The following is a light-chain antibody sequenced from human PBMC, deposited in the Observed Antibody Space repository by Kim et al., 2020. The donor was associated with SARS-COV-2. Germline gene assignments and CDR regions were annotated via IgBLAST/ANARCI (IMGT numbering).Light chain of an antibody. CDR3: SSYIRSSSFG. J-gene: IGLJ2*01. CDR2: DVS. Sequence: QSALTQPASVSGSPGQSITISCTGTSTNMGAYNFVSWYQQHPGKAPKLILYDVSKRPPGVSYRFSGSKSGNTASLTISGLQPDDDADYYCSSYIRSSSFGFGGGTKLTVL. V-gene: IGLV2-14*01. CDR1: STNMGAYNF.